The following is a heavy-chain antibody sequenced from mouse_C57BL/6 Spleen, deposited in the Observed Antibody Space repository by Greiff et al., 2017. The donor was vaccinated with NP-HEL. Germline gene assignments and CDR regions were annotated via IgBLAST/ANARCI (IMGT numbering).Heavy chain of an antibody. CDR2: ISSGGDYT. CDR3: TREGDMATVVASYYCAMDD. V-gene: IGHV5-9-1*02. Sequence: EVKLEESGAGLVKPGGSLKLSCAASGFTFSSYAMSWVRQTPEKRLEWVAYISSGGDYTYYADTVKGRFTISRDNARNTRYLQMSRLKSEDTAMYYCTREGDMATVVASYYCAMDDWGKGTSVTVSS. J-gene: IGHJ4*01. D-gene: IGHD1-1*01. CDR1: GFTFSSYA.